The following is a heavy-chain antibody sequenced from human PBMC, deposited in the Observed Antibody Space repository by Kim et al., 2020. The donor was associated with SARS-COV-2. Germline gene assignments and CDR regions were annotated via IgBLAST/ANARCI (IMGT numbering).Heavy chain of an antibody. J-gene: IGHJ6*02. D-gene: IGHD2-2*01. V-gene: IGHV4-31*03. CDR2: IYYSGST. CDR1: GGSISSGGYY. Sequence: SETLSLTCTVSGGSISSGGYYWSWIRQHPGKGLEWIGYIYYSGSTYYNPSLKSRVTISVDTSKNQFSLKLSSVTAADTAVYYCAREAIVVVPAVLSGGGSYYGMDVWGQGTTVTVSS. CDR3: AREAIVVVPAVLSGGGSYYGMDV.